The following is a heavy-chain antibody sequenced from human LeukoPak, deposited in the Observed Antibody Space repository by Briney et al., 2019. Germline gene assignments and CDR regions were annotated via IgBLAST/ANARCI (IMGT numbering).Heavy chain of an antibody. Sequence: SGGSLRLSCAASGFTFSSYGMHWVRQAPGKGLEWVAVISYDGSNKYYADSVKGRFTISRDNSKNTLYLQMNSLRAEDTAVYYCAKDRGIVRYYYGMDVWGQGTTVIVSS. CDR2: ISYDGSNK. V-gene: IGHV3-30*18. CDR3: AKDRGIVRYYYGMDV. J-gene: IGHJ6*02. D-gene: IGHD1-26*01. CDR1: GFTFSSYG.